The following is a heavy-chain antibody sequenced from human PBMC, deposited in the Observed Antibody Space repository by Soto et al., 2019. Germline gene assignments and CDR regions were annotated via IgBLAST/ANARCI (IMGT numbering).Heavy chain of an antibody. CDR3: ATRRDGYNSDYYGMDV. J-gene: IGHJ6*02. Sequence: GESLKISCKGSGYSFTSYWISWVRQMPGKGLEWMGRIDPSDSYTNYSPSFQGHVTISADKSISTAYLQWSSLKASDTAMYYCATRRDGYNSDYYGMDVWGQGTTVTVSS. D-gene: IGHD5-12*01. V-gene: IGHV5-10-1*01. CDR1: GYSFTSYW. CDR2: IDPSDSYT.